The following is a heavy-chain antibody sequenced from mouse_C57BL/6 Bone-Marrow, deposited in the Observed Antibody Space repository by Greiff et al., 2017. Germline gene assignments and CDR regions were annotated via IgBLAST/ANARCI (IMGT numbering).Heavy chain of an antibody. V-gene: IGHV1-69*01. J-gene: IGHJ4*01. D-gene: IGHD2-12*01. Sequence: QVQLQQPGAELVMPGASVKLSCKASGYTFTSYWMHWVKQRPGQGLEWIGEIVPSDSYTNFNQKFKGKSTLTVDKSSSTAYMQLSSLTSEDSAVYYCASHDDGYYYAMDYWGQGTSVTVSS. CDR3: ASHDDGYYYAMDY. CDR2: IVPSDSYT. CDR1: GYTFTSYW.